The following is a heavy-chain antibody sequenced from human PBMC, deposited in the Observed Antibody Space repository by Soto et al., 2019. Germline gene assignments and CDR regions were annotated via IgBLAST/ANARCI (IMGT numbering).Heavy chain of an antibody. V-gene: IGHV4-61*01. CDR1: GGSVSSGSYY. D-gene: IGHD6-13*01. J-gene: IGHJ4*02. Sequence: SETLSLTCTVSGGSVSSGSYYWSWIRQPPGKGLEWIGYIYYSGSTNYNPSLKSRVTISVDTSKNQFSLKLSSVTAADTAVYYCARSRAAAGKRFLYHFDDWGQGTLVNVPS. CDR2: IYYSGST. CDR3: ARSRAAAGKRFLYHFDD.